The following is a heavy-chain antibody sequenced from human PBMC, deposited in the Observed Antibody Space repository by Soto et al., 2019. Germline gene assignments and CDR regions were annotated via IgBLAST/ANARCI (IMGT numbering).Heavy chain of an antibody. CDR1: GFTFSSYI. V-gene: IGHV3-48*02. CDR3: ARDMDYSNYVGGA. Sequence: HPVGSLRLSCAASGFTFSSYIMNWVRQAPGKGLEWISYISTRGNVIKYADSVKGRFTVSRDNAKSSLYLQMNSLRHEDTATYYCARDMDYSNYVGGAWGQGTLVTVSS. J-gene: IGHJ4*02. CDR2: ISTRGNVI. D-gene: IGHD4-4*01.